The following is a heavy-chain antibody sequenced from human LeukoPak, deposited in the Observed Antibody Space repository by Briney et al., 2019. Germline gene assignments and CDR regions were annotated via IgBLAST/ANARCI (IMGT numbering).Heavy chain of an antibody. D-gene: IGHD3-10*01. V-gene: IGHV3-21*01. Sequence: NPGGSLRLSCAASGFTFSSYAMSWVRQAPGKGLEWVSSISSSSSYIYYADSVKGRFTISRDNAENSLYLQMNSLRAEDTAVYYCATERGASVRGEKGYFDYWGQGALVTVSS. J-gene: IGHJ4*02. CDR2: ISSSSSYI. CDR3: ATERGASVRGEKGYFDY. CDR1: GFTFSSYA.